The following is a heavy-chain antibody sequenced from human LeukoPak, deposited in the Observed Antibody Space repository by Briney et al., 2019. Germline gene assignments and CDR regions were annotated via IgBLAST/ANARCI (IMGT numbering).Heavy chain of an antibody. Sequence: PGGSLRLSCVASGFTFSSYAMSWVRQAPGKGLEWVSAISGSATSSFYADSVKGRFTISRDNSKNTLYLQMNSLRAEDTAVYYCANELLWFGDPSNYWGQGTLVTVSS. CDR2: ISGSATSS. D-gene: IGHD3-10*01. CDR3: ANELLWFGDPSNY. V-gene: IGHV3-23*01. CDR1: GFTFSSYA. J-gene: IGHJ4*02.